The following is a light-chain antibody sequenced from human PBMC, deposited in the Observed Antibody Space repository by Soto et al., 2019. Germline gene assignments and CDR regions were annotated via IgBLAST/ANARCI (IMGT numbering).Light chain of an antibody. Sequence: EIVLTQSPATLSLSPGERATLSCRAGQSLNIYLAWYQQKPGQAPRLLIYDASIRATGIPARFSGSGSGTDFTLPTRSLDPEDFAVYYCQQRYSWPLTFVGGTKVEIK. CDR3: QQRYSWPLT. CDR1: QSLNIY. CDR2: DAS. J-gene: IGKJ4*01. V-gene: IGKV3-11*01.